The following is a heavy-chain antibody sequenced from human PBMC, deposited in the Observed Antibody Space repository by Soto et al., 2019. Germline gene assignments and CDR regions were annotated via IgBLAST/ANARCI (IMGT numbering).Heavy chain of an antibody. V-gene: IGHV1-18*01. CDR2: ISAYNGNT. CDR3: ARVKETYYDFWSGINNYYYYGMDV. J-gene: IGHJ6*02. CDR1: GGTFSSYA. Sequence: QVQLVQSGAEVKKPGSLVKVSCKASGGTFSSYAISWVRQAPGQGLEWMGGISAYNGNTNYAQKLQGRVTMTTDTSTSTAYMELRSLRSDDTAVYYCARVKETYYDFWSGINNYYYYGMDVWGQGTTVTVSS. D-gene: IGHD3-3*01.